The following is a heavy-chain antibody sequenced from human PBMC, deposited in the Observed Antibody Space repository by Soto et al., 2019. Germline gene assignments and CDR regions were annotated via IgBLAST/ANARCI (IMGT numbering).Heavy chain of an antibody. J-gene: IGHJ4*02. CDR1: SGSFSGYY. V-gene: IGHV4-34*01. CDR2: ISQSGNT. Sequence: SETLSSTCSIYSGSFSGYYWSWIRQPPGKGLEWIGEISQSGNTNYSPSLKSRVSISIDTSKKQFSLNLASVSAADTAVYYFWTASYFEHWGQGTPVTVSS. CDR3: WTASYFEH.